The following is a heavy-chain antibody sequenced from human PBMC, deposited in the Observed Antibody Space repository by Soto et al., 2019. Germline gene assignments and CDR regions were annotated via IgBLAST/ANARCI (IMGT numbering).Heavy chain of an antibody. CDR1: GFTFNTYS. D-gene: IGHD2-21*02. V-gene: IGHV3-21*01. J-gene: IGHJ6*02. CDR2: ISSTSTYI. CDR3: ARDFGDSRGSYYYYGMDV. Sequence: PGGSLRLSCAASGFTFNTYSMNWVRQAPGKGLEWVSCISSTSTYIYYADSVKGRFTISRDNAKNLLYLQMNSLRAEDTTVYYSARDFGDSRGSYYYYGMDVWGQGTTVTVSS.